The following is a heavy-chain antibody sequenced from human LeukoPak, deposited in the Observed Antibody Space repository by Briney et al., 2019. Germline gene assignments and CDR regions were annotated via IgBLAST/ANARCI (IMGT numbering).Heavy chain of an antibody. J-gene: IGHJ4*02. CDR1: GYSFTSYW. Sequence: AESLKISCKGSGYSFTSYWIGWVRQMPGKGLEWMGIIYPGDSDTRYSPSFQGQVTISADKSISTAYLQWSSLKASDTAMYYCARGRLDCSSTSCYYYFDYWGQGTLVTVSS. V-gene: IGHV5-51*01. D-gene: IGHD2-2*01. CDR2: IYPGDSDT. CDR3: ARGRLDCSSTSCYYYFDY.